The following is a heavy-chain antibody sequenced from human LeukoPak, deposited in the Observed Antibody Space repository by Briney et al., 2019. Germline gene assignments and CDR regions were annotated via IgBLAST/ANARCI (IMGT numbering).Heavy chain of an antibody. CDR3: ARVCSSGRCLDY. D-gene: IGHD2-15*01. CDR1: GYSISSGYY. Sequence: SETLSLTCTVSGYSISSGYYWAWMRQPPGKGVEWVGSINHSGSTYYNPSLKSRVTVSVDTSKNPVSLGLSSVTAADTAVYYCARVCSSGRCLDYWGQGTLATVSS. J-gene: IGHJ4*02. CDR2: INHSGST. V-gene: IGHV4-38-2*02.